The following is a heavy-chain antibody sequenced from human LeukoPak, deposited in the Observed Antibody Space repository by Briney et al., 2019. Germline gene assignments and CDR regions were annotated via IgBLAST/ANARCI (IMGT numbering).Heavy chain of an antibody. CDR3: AHRFYYGSGGPGFNWFDP. Sequence: SGPTLVNPTQTLTLTCTFSGFSLSTSGVGVGWIRQPPGKALEWLALIYWNDDKRYSPSLKSRLTITKDTSKNQVVLTMTNMDPVDTATYYCAHRFYYGSGGPGFNWFDPWGQGTLVTVSS. V-gene: IGHV2-5*01. CDR2: IYWNDDK. CDR1: GFSLSTSGVG. J-gene: IGHJ5*02. D-gene: IGHD3-10*01.